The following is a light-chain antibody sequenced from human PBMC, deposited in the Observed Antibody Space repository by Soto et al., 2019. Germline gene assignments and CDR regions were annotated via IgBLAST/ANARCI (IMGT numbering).Light chain of an antibody. J-gene: IGLJ3*02. CDR3: TSYAGSNWV. Sequence: QSVLTQPASVSGSPGQSITISCTGTSSDVGGYNYVSWYQQHPGKAPKLMIYDVSNRPSGVSNRFSGSKSGNTASLTVSGLQAEDEADYYCTSYAGSNWVFGGGTKLTVL. CDR2: DVS. CDR1: SSDVGGYNY. V-gene: IGLV2-14*01.